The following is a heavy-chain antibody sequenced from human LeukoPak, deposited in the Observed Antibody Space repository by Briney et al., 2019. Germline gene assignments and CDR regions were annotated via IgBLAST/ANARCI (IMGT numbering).Heavy chain of an antibody. Sequence: SETLSLTCTVSGGSISSHYWNWIRQPPGKGLEWIGYIYYSGSTNYNPSLKSRVTISVDTSKNQFSLKLSSVTAADTAVYYCASSRYYDSSGYFDYWGQGTLVTVSS. CDR1: GGSISSHY. CDR2: IYYSGST. D-gene: IGHD3-22*01. J-gene: IGHJ4*02. V-gene: IGHV4-59*11. CDR3: ASSRYYDSSGYFDY.